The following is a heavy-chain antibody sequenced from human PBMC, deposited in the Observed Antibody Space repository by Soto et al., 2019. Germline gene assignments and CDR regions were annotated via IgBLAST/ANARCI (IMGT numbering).Heavy chain of an antibody. CDR2: ISAYNGNI. D-gene: IGHD4-17*01. J-gene: IGHJ4*02. CDR1: GYIFPSST. Sequence: QVQLVQSGAEVKKPGASVKVSCKAPGYIFPSSTISWVRQAPGQGLEWMGWISAYNGNIKDAQKFQGRFTMTTETSTSTAYMELRSLTSDDTAMYYCAIANYGDNYYWGQGTLVTVSS. CDR3: AIANYGDNYY. V-gene: IGHV1-18*01.